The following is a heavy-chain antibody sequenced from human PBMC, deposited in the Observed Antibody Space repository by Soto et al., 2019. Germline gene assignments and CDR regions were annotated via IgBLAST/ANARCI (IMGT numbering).Heavy chain of an antibody. D-gene: IGHD6-19*01. Sequence: QVQLQESGPGLVKPSETLSLTCTVSGGSISSYYWSWIRQPPGKGLEWIGYIYYSGSTTYNPSLKSRATLSVDTSKNQFALKLRSVTAADTAVYYCESTAHSSGWYSGGFDYWGQGTLVTISS. V-gene: IGHV4-59*01. CDR2: IYYSGST. CDR3: ESTAHSSGWYSGGFDY. J-gene: IGHJ4*02. CDR1: GGSISSYY.